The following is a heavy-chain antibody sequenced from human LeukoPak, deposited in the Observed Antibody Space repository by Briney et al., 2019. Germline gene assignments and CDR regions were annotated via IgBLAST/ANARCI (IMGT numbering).Heavy chain of an antibody. D-gene: IGHD3-22*01. Sequence: RSGGSLRLSCAASGFTFSSYEMNWVRQAPGKGLEWVTIISYDGTNKYYADSVKGRFTISRDNSKNTLFLQMNSLRAEDTAVYYCARSNYYDSRSWGFDIWGQGTMVTVSS. CDR1: GFTFSSYE. CDR3: ARSNYYDSRSWGFDI. V-gene: IGHV3-30*04. J-gene: IGHJ3*02. CDR2: ISYDGTNK.